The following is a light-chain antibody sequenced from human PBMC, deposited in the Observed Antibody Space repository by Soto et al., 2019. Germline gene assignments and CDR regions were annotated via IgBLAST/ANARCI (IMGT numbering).Light chain of an antibody. Sequence: DIQRTQSPSTLSVSVGDRVTITCRASQSISSWLAWYQQKPGKAPKLLIYDASSLESGVPSRFSGSGSGTEFTLTISSLQPDDFATYYCQHYNSYSEAFGQGTKVDI. J-gene: IGKJ1*01. V-gene: IGKV1-5*01. CDR2: DAS. CDR3: QHYNSYSEA. CDR1: QSISSW.